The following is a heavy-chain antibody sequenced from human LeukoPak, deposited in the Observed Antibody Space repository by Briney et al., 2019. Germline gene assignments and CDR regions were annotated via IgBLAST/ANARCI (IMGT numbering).Heavy chain of an antibody. CDR2: ISYDGSNK. J-gene: IGHJ4*02. Sequence: GGSLRLSCAASGFTFSSYGMHWVRQAPGKGLEWVAVISYDGSNKYYADSVKGRFTISRDSSKNTLYLQMNSLRAEDTAVYYCAKDRLTIFYYFDYWGQGTLVTVSS. D-gene: IGHD3-9*01. CDR3: AKDRLTIFYYFDY. CDR1: GFTFSSYG. V-gene: IGHV3-30*18.